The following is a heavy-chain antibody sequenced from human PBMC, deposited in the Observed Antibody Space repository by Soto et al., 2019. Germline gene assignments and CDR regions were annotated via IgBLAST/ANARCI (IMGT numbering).Heavy chain of an antibody. CDR2: MSYDEIDK. V-gene: IGHV3-30*18. CDR3: AKDSGYQLPDNYFYYGLDV. Sequence: SLRLSCAASGFTFTSHAMHWVRQTPGKGLEWVAAMSYDEIDKKYASSVKGRFTVSRDNVKNTLSLQMNSLRPEDTAVYYCAKDSGYQLPDNYFYYGLDVWGQGTTVTVSS. CDR1: GFTFTSHA. D-gene: IGHD2-2*01. J-gene: IGHJ6*02.